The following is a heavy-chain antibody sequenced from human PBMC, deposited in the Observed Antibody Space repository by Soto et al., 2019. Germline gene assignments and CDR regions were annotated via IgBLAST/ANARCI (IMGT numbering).Heavy chain of an antibody. CDR2: ISGSGGST. V-gene: IGHV3-23*01. D-gene: IGHD4-17*01. CDR1: GFTFSSYA. J-gene: IGHJ3*02. Sequence: PGGSLRLSCAASGFTFSSYAMSWVRQAPGKGLEWVSAISGSGGSTYYADSVKGRFTISRDNAKNTLYLQMNSLRAEDTAVYYCASLMVTVNAFDTWGQGTMVTVSS. CDR3: ASLMVTVNAFDT.